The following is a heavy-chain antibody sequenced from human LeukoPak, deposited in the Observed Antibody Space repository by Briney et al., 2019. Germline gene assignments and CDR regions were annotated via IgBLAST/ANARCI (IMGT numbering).Heavy chain of an antibody. CDR3: ARFTYYYNLGSYYAFDI. CDR2: IYYTGSA. V-gene: IGHV4-31*03. J-gene: IGHJ3*02. Sequence: SETLSLTCTVSGGSISSAGYYWSWIRQHPGKGLEWIGYIYYTGSAHYSASLKSRLTISVDTPKNQFSLELSSVTAADTAVYYCARFTYYYNLGSYYAFDIWGQGTMVTVSS. D-gene: IGHD3-10*01. CDR1: GGSISSAGYY.